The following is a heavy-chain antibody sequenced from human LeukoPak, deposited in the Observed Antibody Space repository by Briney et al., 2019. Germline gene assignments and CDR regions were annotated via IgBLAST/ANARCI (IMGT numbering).Heavy chain of an antibody. V-gene: IGHV1-18*01. D-gene: IGHD3-22*01. CDR2: ISSYNGNT. J-gene: IGHJ4*02. Sequence: ASVKVSCKASGYTFTSYGISWVRQAPGQGLEWMGWISSYNGNTNYAQKLQGRVTMTTDTSTSTAYMELRSLRSDDTAVYYCASTYDSSGYYAQGYWGQGTLVTVSS. CDR1: GYTFTSYG. CDR3: ASTYDSSGYYAQGY.